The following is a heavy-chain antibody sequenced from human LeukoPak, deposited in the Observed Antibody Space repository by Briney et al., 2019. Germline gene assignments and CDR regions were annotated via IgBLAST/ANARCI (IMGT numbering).Heavy chain of an antibody. J-gene: IGHJ4*02. CDR3: ARLSSGWTNYYFDY. D-gene: IGHD6-19*01. CDR1: GGSFSGYY. CDR2: INHSGST. V-gene: IGHV4-34*01. Sequence: SETLSLTCAVYGGSFSGYYWSWIRQPPGKGLEWIGEINHSGSTNYDPSLKSRVTISVDTSKNQFSLKLSSVTAADTAVYYCARLSSGWTNYYFDYWGQGTLVTVSS.